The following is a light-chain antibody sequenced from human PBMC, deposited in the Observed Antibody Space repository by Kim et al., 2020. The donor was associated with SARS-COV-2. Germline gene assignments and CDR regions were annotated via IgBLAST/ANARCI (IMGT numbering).Light chain of an antibody. Sequence: QSVLTQPPSVSAAPGQKVTISCSGSGSSIGENYVSWYQQLPGTAPKLLIYDNYKRPPGIPDRFSGSKSGTSATLDITGLQTGDEAYYYCGTWDSSLSASVFGGGTKLTVL. J-gene: IGLJ3*02. CDR1: GSSIGENY. V-gene: IGLV1-51*01. CDR3: GTWDSSLSASV. CDR2: DNY.